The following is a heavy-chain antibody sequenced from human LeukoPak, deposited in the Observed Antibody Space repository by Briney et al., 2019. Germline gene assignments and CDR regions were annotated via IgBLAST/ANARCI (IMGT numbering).Heavy chain of an antibody. CDR3: ARDGSGYEVDAFDI. CDR1: GGSISSYY. J-gene: IGHJ3*02. V-gene: IGHV4-59*01. Sequence: SETLSLTCTVSGGSISSYYWSWIRQPPGKGREWIGYIYYSGSTNYNPSLKSRVTISVDTSKNQFSLKLSSVIAADTAVYYCARDGSGYEVDAFDIWGQGTMVTVSS. CDR2: IYYSGST. D-gene: IGHD5-12*01.